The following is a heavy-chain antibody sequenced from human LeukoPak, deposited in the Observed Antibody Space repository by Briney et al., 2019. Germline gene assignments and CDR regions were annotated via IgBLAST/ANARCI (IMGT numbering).Heavy chain of an antibody. CDR3: VTQILLCHYF. CDR1: GDSIIGYY. Sequence: SETLSLTCSVSGDSIIGYYWGWIRQPPGKGLEWIGSTFYSGSTYYNPSLKGRVTISVDMSKNQFSLKLRSVTAADTAVYYCVTQILLCHYFWGQGTLVAVSS. V-gene: IGHV4-39*01. CDR2: TFYSGST. D-gene: IGHD2/OR15-2a*01. J-gene: IGHJ4*02.